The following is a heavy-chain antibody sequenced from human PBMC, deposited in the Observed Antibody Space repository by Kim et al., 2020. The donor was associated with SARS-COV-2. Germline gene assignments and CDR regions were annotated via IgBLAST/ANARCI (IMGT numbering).Heavy chain of an antibody. J-gene: IGHJ4*02. CDR2: INHSGRT. D-gene: IGHD6-6*01. CDR1: GGSFSGYY. Sequence: SETLSLTCAVYGGSFSGYYWSWIRQPPGKGLEWIGEINHSGRTNYNPSLKSRVTISVDTSKNQFSLKLSSVTAADTAGYYCARGGPGSSSPIDYWGQGTL. CDR3: ARGGPGSSSPIDY. V-gene: IGHV4-34*01.